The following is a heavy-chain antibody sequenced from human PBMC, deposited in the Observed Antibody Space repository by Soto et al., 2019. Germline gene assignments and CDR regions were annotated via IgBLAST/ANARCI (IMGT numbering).Heavy chain of an antibody. CDR2: ISGSGGST. V-gene: IGHV3-23*01. J-gene: IGHJ4*02. Sequence: EVQLLESGGGLVQPGGSLRLSCAASGFTFSSYAMSWVRQAPGKGLEWVSAISGSGGSTYYADSVKGRFTISRDNSKNTLYLQMNSLRAENTAVYYCAKAGDYYDSSPDHDCWGQGTLVTVSS. D-gene: IGHD3-3*01. CDR3: AKAGDYYDSSPDHDC. CDR1: GFTFSSYA.